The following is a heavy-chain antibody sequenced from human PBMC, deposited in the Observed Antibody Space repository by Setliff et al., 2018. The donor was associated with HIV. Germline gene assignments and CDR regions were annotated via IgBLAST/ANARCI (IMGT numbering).Heavy chain of an antibody. CDR1: GYSISSGYY. V-gene: IGHV4-38-2*01. D-gene: IGHD2-8*01. CDR2: ISHSGNT. J-gene: IGHJ3*02. Sequence: PSETLSLTCAVSGYSISSGYYWGWIRQPPGKGLEWIGSISHSGNTYSSPSLKSRVTISVDTSKNQFSLKLTSVTAADTAVYYCARPIEGYYDAFHIWGQGTLVTVS. CDR3: ARPIEGYYDAFHI.